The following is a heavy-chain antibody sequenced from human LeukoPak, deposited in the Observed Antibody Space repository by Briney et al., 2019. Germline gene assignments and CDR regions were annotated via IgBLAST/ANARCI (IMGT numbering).Heavy chain of an antibody. V-gene: IGHV3-74*01. J-gene: IGHJ6*02. CDR3: AGSGITIFGVVKLYYYYGMDV. Sequence: GGSLRLSCAASGFTFSNYWMHWVRQAPGKGLVWVSRIYTDGSSTNYADSVKGRFTISRDNAKNTLYLQMNSLRAEDTAVYYCAGSGITIFGVVKLYYYYGMDVWGQGTTVTVSS. CDR2: IYTDGSST. D-gene: IGHD3-3*01. CDR1: GFTFSNYW.